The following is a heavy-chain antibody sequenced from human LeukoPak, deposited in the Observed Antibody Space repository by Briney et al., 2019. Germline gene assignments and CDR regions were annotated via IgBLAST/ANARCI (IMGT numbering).Heavy chain of an antibody. CDR1: GFTFSNFW. CDR2: INSDATTT. Sequence: GGSLRLSCAASGFTFSNFWMHWVRQVPGKGLVWVSRINSDATTTNYADSVKGRFTISRDNAKNTLYLQMNSLRAEDTAVCYCVRGDIPSYYDSSGYYPFDKWGQGTLVTVSS. J-gene: IGHJ4*02. CDR3: VRGDIPSYYDSSGYYPFDK. V-gene: IGHV3-74*01. D-gene: IGHD3-22*01.